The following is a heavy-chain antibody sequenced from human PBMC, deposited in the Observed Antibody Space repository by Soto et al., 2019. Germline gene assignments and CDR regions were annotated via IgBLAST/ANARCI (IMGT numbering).Heavy chain of an antibody. Sequence: GESLKISCKGFGYNFTNYWIGWVRQMPGKGLEWMAIIYPGDSDTRYSPSFQGQVTISADTSISTAYLQWSSLKASDTAIYYCARHAWEHLLDPPLDSWGQGTLVTVSS. CDR1: GYNFTNYW. V-gene: IGHV5-51*01. CDR3: ARHAWEHLLDPPLDS. D-gene: IGHD1-1*01. CDR2: IYPGDSDT. J-gene: IGHJ4*02.